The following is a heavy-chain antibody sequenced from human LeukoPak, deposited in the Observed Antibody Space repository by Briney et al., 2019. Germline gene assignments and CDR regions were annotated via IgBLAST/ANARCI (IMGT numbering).Heavy chain of an antibody. Sequence: SETLSLTCTVSGGSISSYYWSWIRQPPGKGLEWIGYIYYSGSTNYNPSLKSRVTISVDTSKNQFSLKLSSVTAADTAVYYCAREIVEMATLRFFDYWGQGTLVTVSS. V-gene: IGHV4-59*01. CDR2: IYYSGST. J-gene: IGHJ4*02. CDR3: AREIVEMATLRFFDY. CDR1: GGSISSYY. D-gene: IGHD5-24*01.